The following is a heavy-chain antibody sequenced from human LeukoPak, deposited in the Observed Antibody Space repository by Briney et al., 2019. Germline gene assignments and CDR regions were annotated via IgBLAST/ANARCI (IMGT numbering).Heavy chain of an antibody. CDR1: GYTFTGYY. CDR2: INHNSGGT. CDR3: ARRTADGYNLDY. Sequence: ASVKVSCKASGYTFTGYYIHWVRQAPGQGLEWMGWINHNSGGTNYAQKLQGRVIMTRDTSISTAYMDLSSLRSDDTAVYYCARRTADGYNLDYWGQGTLVTVSS. D-gene: IGHD5-24*01. J-gene: IGHJ4*02. V-gene: IGHV1-2*02.